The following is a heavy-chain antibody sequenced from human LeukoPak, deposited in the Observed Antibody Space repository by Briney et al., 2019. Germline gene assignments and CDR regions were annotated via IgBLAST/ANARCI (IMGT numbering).Heavy chain of an antibody. Sequence: PSETLSLTCAVYGGSFSGYYWSWIRQPPGKGLEWIGEINHSGSTNYNPSLKSRVTISVDTSKNQFSLKLSSVTAADTAVYYCARAGIGYYYMDVWGKGTTVTVSS. CDR3: ARAGIGYYYMDV. CDR2: INHSGST. J-gene: IGHJ6*03. V-gene: IGHV4-34*01. D-gene: IGHD3-3*02. CDR1: GGSFSGYY.